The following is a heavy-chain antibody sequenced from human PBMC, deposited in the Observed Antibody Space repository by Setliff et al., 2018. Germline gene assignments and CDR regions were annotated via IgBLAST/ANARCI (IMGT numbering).Heavy chain of an antibody. CDR1: GYTFRSYG. D-gene: IGHD2-15*01. CDR2: ISAYNGFI. J-gene: IGHJ1*01. CDR3: ARERATIVVEPDQAFFHH. Sequence: ASVKVSCKASGYTFRSYGISWVRQAPGQGLEWMGWISAYNGFIVYAQKSQGRVTMTTDTSTNTAYMELRSLRSDDTAVYYCARERATIVVEPDQAFFHHWGQGTLVTVS. V-gene: IGHV1-18*01.